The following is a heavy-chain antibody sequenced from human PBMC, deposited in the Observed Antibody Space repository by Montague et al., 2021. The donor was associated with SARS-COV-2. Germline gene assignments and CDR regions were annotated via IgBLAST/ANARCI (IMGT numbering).Heavy chain of an antibody. Sequence: SETLSLTCTLSGGSISGSSYYWGWIRQPPGKGLEWIGSIYYSGSTYYNPSLKSRVTISVDTSKNQFSLKLSSVTAADTAVYYCARDGGTVTTFLGVGYVRGGLYWFDPWGQGTLVTVSS. V-gene: IGHV4-39*07. D-gene: IGHD4-17*01. CDR2: IYYSGST. CDR1: GGSISGSSYY. CDR3: ARDGGTVTTFLGVGYVRGGLYWFDP. J-gene: IGHJ5*02.